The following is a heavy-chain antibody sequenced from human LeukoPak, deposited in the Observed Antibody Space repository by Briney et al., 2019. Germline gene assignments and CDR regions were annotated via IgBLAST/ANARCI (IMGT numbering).Heavy chain of an antibody. CDR1: GGSFSGYY. V-gene: IGHV4-34*01. CDR3: ARWEVIWSGYYTADY. Sequence: SETLSLTCAVYGGSFSGYYWSWIRQPPGKGLEWIGEINHSGSTNYNPSLKSRVTISVDTSKNQFSLKLSSVTAADTAVYYSARWEVIWSGYYTADYWGQGTLVTVSS. J-gene: IGHJ4*02. CDR2: INHSGST. D-gene: IGHD3-3*01.